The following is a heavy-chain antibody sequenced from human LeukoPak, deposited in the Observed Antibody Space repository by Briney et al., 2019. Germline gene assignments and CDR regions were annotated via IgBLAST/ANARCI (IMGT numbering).Heavy chain of an antibody. CDR3: AKSIEGVVRGTYYYYYSYMDV. CDR1: GLTFSSDG. V-gene: IGHV3-23*01. D-gene: IGHD3-3*01. CDR2: ISGSGGTT. Sequence: GGSLRLSCAASGLTFSSDGMSWVRQAPGKGLEWVAVISGSGGTTYYADSVKGRFTISRDNSKKTLYLQMSSLGADDTAVYFCAKSIEGVVRGTYYYYYSYMDVWGKGTTVTVSS. J-gene: IGHJ6*03.